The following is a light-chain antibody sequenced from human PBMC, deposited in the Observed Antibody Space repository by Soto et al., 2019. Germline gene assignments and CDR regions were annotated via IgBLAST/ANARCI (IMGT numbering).Light chain of an antibody. CDR3: AAWDDSLNGRV. V-gene: IGLV1-44*01. CDR1: SSNIGSNT. CDR2: NNN. Sequence: QSVLTQPPSASRTPGQRVTISCSGSSSNIGSNTVNWYQQLPGTAPKLLIYNNNQRPSGVPDRFSGSKSGTSASLAISGLQSEDEADYYCAAWDDSLNGRVFGGGTKVTVL. J-gene: IGLJ3*02.